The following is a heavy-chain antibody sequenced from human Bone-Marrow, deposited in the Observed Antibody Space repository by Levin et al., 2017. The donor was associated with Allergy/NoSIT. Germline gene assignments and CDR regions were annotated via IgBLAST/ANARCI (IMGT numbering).Heavy chain of an antibody. J-gene: IGHJ4*02. V-gene: IGHV3-23*01. CDR3: AMTFDY. CDR1: GSTFSSYA. Sequence: PGGSLRLSCAASGSTFSSYAMNWVRQAPGKGLEWVAGIIGSDTSTYYAESVKGRFTISRDRSKKTLSLQMDSLRVEDTGIYYCAMTFDYWGPGTLVTVSS. CDR2: IIGSDTST.